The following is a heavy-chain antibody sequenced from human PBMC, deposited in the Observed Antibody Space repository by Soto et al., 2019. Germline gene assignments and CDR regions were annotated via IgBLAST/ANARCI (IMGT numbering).Heavy chain of an antibody. CDR3: ARGSTSCYGFCYFDY. D-gene: IGHD2-2*01. Sequence: QVQLQESGPGLVKPSETLSLTCTVSGGSISSYYWSWIRQPPGMGLEWIGYIYYSGSTNYNPSLKSRVTISVDTSKNQFSLKLSSVTAADTAVYYCARGSTSCYGFCYFDYWGQGTLVTVSS. V-gene: IGHV4-59*08. J-gene: IGHJ4*02. CDR2: IYYSGST. CDR1: GGSISSYY.